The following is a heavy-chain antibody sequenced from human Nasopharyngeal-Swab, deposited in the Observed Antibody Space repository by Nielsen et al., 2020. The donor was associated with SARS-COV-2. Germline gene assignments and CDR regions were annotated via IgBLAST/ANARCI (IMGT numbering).Heavy chain of an antibody. D-gene: IGHD3-3*01. V-gene: IGHV4-61*01. CDR3: ARGPRLRVLRFLEWPNYFDY. Sequence: SETLSLTCTVSGGSVSSGSYYWSWIRQPPGKGLEWIGYIYYSGSTNYNPSLKSRVTISVDTSKNQFSLKLSSVTAADTAVYYCARGPRLRVLRFLEWPNYFDYWGQGTLATVSS. CDR1: GGSVSSGSYY. J-gene: IGHJ4*02. CDR2: IYYSGST.